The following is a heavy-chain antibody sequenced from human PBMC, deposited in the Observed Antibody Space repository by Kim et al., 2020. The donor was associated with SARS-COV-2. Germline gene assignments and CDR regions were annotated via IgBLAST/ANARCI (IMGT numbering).Heavy chain of an antibody. D-gene: IGHD3-3*01. CDR2: IYPGDSDT. J-gene: IGHJ4*02. Sequence: GESLKISCKGSGYSFTSYWIGWVRQMPGKGLEWMGIIYPGDSDTRYSPSFQGQVTISADKSISTAYLQWSSLKASDTAMYYCARADYDFWSGYHSLYYFDYWGQGTLVTVSS. CDR3: ARADYDFWSGYHSLYYFDY. CDR1: GYSFTSYW. V-gene: IGHV5-51*01.